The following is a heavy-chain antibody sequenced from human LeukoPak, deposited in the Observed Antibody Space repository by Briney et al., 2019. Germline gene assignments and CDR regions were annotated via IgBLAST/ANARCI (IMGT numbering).Heavy chain of an antibody. CDR3: AREYYYDSSGSNAFDI. CDR1: GFTFSSYG. CDR2: IDGGGGST. J-gene: IGHJ3*02. Sequence: GGSLRLSCAASGFTFSSYGMSWVRQAPGKGLEWVSYIDGGGGSTNYADSVKGRFTISRDNSKNTLFLQMNSLRADDTAVYYCAREYYYDSSGSNAFDIWGQGTMVTVSS. V-gene: IGHV3-23*01. D-gene: IGHD3-22*01.